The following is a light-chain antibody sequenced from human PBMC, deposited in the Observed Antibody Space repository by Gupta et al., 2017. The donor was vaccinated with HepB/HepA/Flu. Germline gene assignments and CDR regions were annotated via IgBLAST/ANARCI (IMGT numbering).Light chain of an antibody. Sequence: SYALTQPPSVSLSPGQTARITCSGDALQKKYASWYQQKSGPAPALLIYEDSRRPSGIPESFSSATSGTVAASTINGAQVLEEADDYCSSTDASGSSVVFGRGTKLTVL. CDR2: EDS. CDR3: SSTDASGSSVV. V-gene: IGLV3-10*01. J-gene: IGLJ2*01. CDR1: ALQKKY.